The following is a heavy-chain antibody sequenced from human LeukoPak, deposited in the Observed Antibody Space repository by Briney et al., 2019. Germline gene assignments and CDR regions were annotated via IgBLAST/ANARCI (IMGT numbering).Heavy chain of an antibody. CDR1: GGSFSGYY. CDR3: ARDPARATRGREDY. CDR2: INHSGST. J-gene: IGHJ4*02. V-gene: IGHV4-34*01. Sequence: SETLSLTCAVYGGSFSGYYWSWIRQPPGKGLEWIGEINHSGSTNYNPSLKSRVTISVDTSKNQFSLKLSSVAAADTAVYYCARDPARATRGREDYWGQGTLVTVSS. D-gene: IGHD3-16*01.